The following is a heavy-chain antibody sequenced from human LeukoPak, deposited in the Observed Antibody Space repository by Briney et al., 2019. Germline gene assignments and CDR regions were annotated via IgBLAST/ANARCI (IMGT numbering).Heavy chain of an antibody. Sequence: SETLSLTCTVSGGSISSYYWSWIRQPPGKGLEWIGYICYSGSTNYNPSLKSRVTISVDTSKNQFSLKLSSVTATDTAVYYCARVDYYDSSGYYYAFDIWGQGTMVTVSS. D-gene: IGHD3-22*01. V-gene: IGHV4-59*01. J-gene: IGHJ3*02. CDR1: GGSISSYY. CDR2: ICYSGST. CDR3: ARVDYYDSSGYYYAFDI.